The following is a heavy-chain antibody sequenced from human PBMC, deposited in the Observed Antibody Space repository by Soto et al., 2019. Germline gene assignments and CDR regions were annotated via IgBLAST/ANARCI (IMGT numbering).Heavy chain of an antibody. CDR1: ISSYG. CDR2: IYYSGST. J-gene: IGHJ4*02. Sequence: ISSYGWSRIRQPPGKGLEWIGYIYYSGSTNYNPSLKSRVTISVDTSKNQFSLKLSSVTAADTAVYYCARAPTVTTDVGFFDYWGQGTLVTVSS. V-gene: IGHV4-59*01. D-gene: IGHD4-17*01. CDR3: ARAPTVTTDVGFFDY.